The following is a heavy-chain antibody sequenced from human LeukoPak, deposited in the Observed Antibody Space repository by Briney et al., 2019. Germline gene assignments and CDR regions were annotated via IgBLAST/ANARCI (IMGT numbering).Heavy chain of an antibody. CDR2: IIGSGATT. V-gene: IGHV3-23*01. J-gene: IGHJ4*02. D-gene: IGHD5-12*01. CDR3: AKGNSGYDLAIDY. CDR1: GFIFSSYA. Sequence: PGGSLRLSCAASGFIFSSYAMSWVRQAPGKGLEWVSGIIGSGATTYYADSVKGRFTISRDNSKNTLYLQMHSLRTEDTALYYCAKGNSGYDLAIDYWGQGTLVTVSS.